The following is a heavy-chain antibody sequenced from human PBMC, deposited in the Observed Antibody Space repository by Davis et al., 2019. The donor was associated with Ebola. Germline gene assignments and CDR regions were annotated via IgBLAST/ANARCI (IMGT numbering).Heavy chain of an antibody. CDR2: IKQDGSEK. V-gene: IGHV3-7*03. CDR1: GFTFSSYW. Sequence: GGSLRLSCAASGFTFSSYWMSWVRQAPGKGLEWVANIKQDGSEKYYVDSVKGRFTISRDNSKNTLYLQMNSLRAEDTAVYYCAKGGSSSGRGGYFDYWGQGTLVTVSS. D-gene: IGHD6-6*01. CDR3: AKGGSSSGRGGYFDY. J-gene: IGHJ4*02.